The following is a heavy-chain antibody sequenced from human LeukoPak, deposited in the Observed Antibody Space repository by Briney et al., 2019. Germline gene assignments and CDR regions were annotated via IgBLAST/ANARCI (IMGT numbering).Heavy chain of an antibody. D-gene: IGHD3-22*01. J-gene: IGHJ4*02. Sequence: SETLSLTFTVSGGSISSSSYYWGWIRQPPGKGLEWIGSIYYSGSTYYNPSLKSRVTISVDTSKNQFSLKLSSVTAADTAVYYCASAYYYDSGFDYWGQGTLVTVSS. CDR3: ASAYYYDSGFDY. V-gene: IGHV4-39*07. CDR2: IYYSGST. CDR1: GGSISSSSYY.